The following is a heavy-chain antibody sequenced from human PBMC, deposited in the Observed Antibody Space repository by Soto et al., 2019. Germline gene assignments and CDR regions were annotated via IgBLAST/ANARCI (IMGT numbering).Heavy chain of an antibody. D-gene: IGHD2-21*01. CDR1: GFTFSSYG. V-gene: IGHV3-30*03. J-gene: IGHJ4*02. CDR3: ARDGANTYLPDY. Sequence: GGSLRLSCAASGFTFSSYGMHWVRQAPGKGLEWVAVISYDGGNKYYADSVKGRFTISRDNSKNTLYLQMNSLRVEDTAVYSCARDGANTYLPDYWGQGTLVTVSS. CDR2: ISYDGGNK.